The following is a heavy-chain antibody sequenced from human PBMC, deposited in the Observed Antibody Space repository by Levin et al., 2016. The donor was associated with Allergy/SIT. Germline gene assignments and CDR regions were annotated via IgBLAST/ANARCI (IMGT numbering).Heavy chain of an antibody. V-gene: IGHV1-18*01. CDR3: ARDRLPFFTRLAILTFDY. D-gene: IGHD3-9*01. CDR2: ISANNGNT. Sequence: WVRQAPGQGLEWMGWISANNGNTNFAQKFQGRVIMTTDTSTSTASMEVTNLRSDDTAMYYCARDRLPFFTRLAILTFDYWGQGTLVTVSS. J-gene: IGHJ4*02.